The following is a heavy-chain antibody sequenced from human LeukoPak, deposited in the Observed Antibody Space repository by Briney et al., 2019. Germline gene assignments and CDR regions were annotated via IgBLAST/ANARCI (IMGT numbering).Heavy chain of an antibody. V-gene: IGHV4-59*11. D-gene: IGHD4-11*01. Sequence: PSATLSLTCTVFGDSINSHYWSWVRQAPGKGLEWIGYIFYSGNTNYSPSLKSRVTISIDTSKKQFSLRLTSVTTADTAVYFCARTGDYSRSTGGRFDPWGQGTLVTVSS. CDR2: IFYSGNT. J-gene: IGHJ5*02. CDR1: GDSINSHY. CDR3: ARTGDYSRSTGGRFDP.